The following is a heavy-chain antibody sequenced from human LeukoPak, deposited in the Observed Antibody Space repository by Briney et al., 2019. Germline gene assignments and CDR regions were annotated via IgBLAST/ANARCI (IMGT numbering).Heavy chain of an antibody. CDR1: GGTFSSYT. Sequence: SSVKVSCKASGGTFSSYTISWVRQAPGQGLEWMGRIIPILGIANYAQKFQGRVTFTADKSTITAYMELSRLRSEDTAVYYCARVENSRSPTYFDYWGQGTLVTVSS. V-gene: IGHV1-69*02. J-gene: IGHJ4*02. D-gene: IGHD1-26*01. CDR3: ARVENSRSPTYFDY. CDR2: IIPILGIA.